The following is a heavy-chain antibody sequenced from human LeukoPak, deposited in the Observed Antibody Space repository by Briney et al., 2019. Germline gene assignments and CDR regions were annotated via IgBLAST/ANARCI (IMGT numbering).Heavy chain of an antibody. Sequence: ASVKVSCKTSEYTFTGYYMHWVRQAPGQGLEWMGWINPNSGGTNSAQKFQGRVTMTRDTSTGTVYMELNALRYDDTAVYYCARTLYIAAAPGGFDYWGQGTLVTVSS. J-gene: IGHJ4*02. V-gene: IGHV1-2*02. CDR2: INPNSGGT. CDR3: ARTLYIAAAPGGFDY. CDR1: EYTFTGYY. D-gene: IGHD6-13*01.